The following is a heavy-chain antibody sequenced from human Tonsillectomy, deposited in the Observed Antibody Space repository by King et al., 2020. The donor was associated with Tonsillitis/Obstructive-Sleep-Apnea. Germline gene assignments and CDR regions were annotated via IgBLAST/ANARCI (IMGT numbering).Heavy chain of an antibody. J-gene: IGHJ5*02. Sequence: VQLQQWGAGLLKPSETLSLTCAVYGGSFSGYYWSWIRQPPGKGLEWIGEINHSGSTNYNPSLKGRVTISVDTSKNQFSLKLSSVTAADTAVYYCARSYLSSPLYNWFDPWGQGTLVTVSS. CDR1: GGSFSGYY. CDR2: INHSGST. V-gene: IGHV4-34*01. CDR3: ARSYLSSPLYNWFDP. D-gene: IGHD6-6*01.